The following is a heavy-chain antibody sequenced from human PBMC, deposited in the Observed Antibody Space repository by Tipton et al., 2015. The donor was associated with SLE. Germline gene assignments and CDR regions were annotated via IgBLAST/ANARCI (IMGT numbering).Heavy chain of an antibody. V-gene: IGHV4-61*02. Sequence: LRLSCTVSGGSISSGSYYWNWIRQPAGKGLEWIGRIYTAGSTNYNPSLKSRVTILIDTSKNQFSLRLSSVTAADTAVYYCARTRSSTSPFFDYWGQGTLVAVSS. CDR3: ARTRSSTSPFFDY. J-gene: IGHJ4*02. D-gene: IGHD2-2*01. CDR1: GGSISSGSYY. CDR2: IYTAGST.